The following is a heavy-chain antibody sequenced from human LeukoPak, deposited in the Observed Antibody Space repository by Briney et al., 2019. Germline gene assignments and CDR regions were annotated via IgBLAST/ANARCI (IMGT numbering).Heavy chain of an antibody. V-gene: IGHV3-30*04. Sequence: PGGSLRLSCAASGFTFTNYPMHWVRQAPGKGLEWVTVISYDGTNKFYADSVKGRFTISRDNSKNTLHLQMNSLRREDTAVYYCARANSGYAHFDSWGQGTLVTVSS. CDR2: ISYDGTNK. CDR3: ARANSGYAHFDS. D-gene: IGHD5-12*01. CDR1: GFTFTNYP. J-gene: IGHJ4*02.